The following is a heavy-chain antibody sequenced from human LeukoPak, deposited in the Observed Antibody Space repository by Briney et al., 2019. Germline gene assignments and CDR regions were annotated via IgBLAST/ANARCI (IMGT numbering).Heavy chain of an antibody. CDR3: ARERGSGSYHPFDP. J-gene: IGHJ5*02. Sequence: GGSLRLSCVASGFTFSSYWMSWVRQTPGKGLEWVANIKQDGSEKNYVDSVKGRFTISRDNARNSLYLQMNSLRADDTAVYYCARERGSGSYHPFDPWGQGTLATVSS. V-gene: IGHV3-7*01. D-gene: IGHD3-10*01. CDR1: GFTFSSYW. CDR2: IKQDGSEK.